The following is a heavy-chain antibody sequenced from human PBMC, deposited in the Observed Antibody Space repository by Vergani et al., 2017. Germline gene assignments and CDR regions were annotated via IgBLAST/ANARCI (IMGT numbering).Heavy chain of an antibody. CDR1: GGSISSSNW. CDR3: ARALKLRYSPFGDYYYYGMDV. J-gene: IGHJ6*02. CDR2: IYHSGST. Sequence: QVQLQESGPGLVKPPGTLSLTCAVSGGSISSSNWWSWVRQPPGKGLEWIGEIYHSGSTNYNPSLKSRVTISVDKSKNQFSLKLSSVTAGDTAVYYCARALKLRYSPFGDYYYYGMDVWGQGTTVTVSS. V-gene: IGHV4-4*03. D-gene: IGHD3-9*01.